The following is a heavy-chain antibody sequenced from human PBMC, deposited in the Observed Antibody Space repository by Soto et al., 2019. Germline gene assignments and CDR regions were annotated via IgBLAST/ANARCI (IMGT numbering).Heavy chain of an antibody. Sequence: SGGSLRLSCAASGFTFDDYAMHWVRQAPGKGLEWVSGISWNGGNIGYADSVKGRFTISRDNAKNSLFLQMNSLRADDTALYFCAKDIYSSSSGQDYWGQGTPVTVSS. CDR1: GFTFDDYA. V-gene: IGHV3-9*01. CDR2: ISWNGGNI. D-gene: IGHD6-6*01. CDR3: AKDIYSSSSGQDY. J-gene: IGHJ4*02.